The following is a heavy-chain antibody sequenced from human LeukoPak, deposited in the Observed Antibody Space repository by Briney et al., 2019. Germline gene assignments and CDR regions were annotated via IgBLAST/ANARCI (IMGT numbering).Heavy chain of an antibody. CDR3: ARGGVVAATRPIDY. CDR2: ISSSGITI. Sequence: GGSLRLSCAASGFTFSDYYMTWLRQAPGKGLEWVSYISSSGITIYYADSVKGRFTISRDNDQNSLYLQINSLRAEDTALYYCARGGVVAATRPIDYWGQGTLVTGSS. J-gene: IGHJ4*02. D-gene: IGHD2-15*01. V-gene: IGHV3-11*04. CDR1: GFTFSDYY.